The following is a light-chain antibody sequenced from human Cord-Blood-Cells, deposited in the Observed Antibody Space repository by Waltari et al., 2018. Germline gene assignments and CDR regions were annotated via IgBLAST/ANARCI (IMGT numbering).Light chain of an antibody. V-gene: IGLV3-19*01. CDR1: SLTSYY. Sequence: SSALTQDSAVSVALGQTVRISCQGDSLTSYYASWYQQKPGQAPVLVIYGKNNRPSGIPDRFSGSSSGNTASLTITGAQAEDEADYYCNSRDSSGNHLVFGGGTKLTVL. J-gene: IGLJ3*02. CDR3: NSRDSSGNHLV. CDR2: GKN.